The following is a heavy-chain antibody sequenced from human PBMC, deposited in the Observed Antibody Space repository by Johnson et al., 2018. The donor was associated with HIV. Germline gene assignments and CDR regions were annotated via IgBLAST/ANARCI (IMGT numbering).Heavy chain of an antibody. V-gene: IGHV3-33*08. D-gene: IGHD2-15*01. CDR2: IWYDGSNK. CDR1: GLTFSSYA. CDR3: ALGGSWYAFDI. Sequence: QVQLVESGGGLVKPGGSLRLSCAVSGLTFSSYAMSWVRQAPGKGLAWVAVIWYDGSNKYYADSVKGRFTISRANSKNTRYLQMNSRRAEDTAVYYCALGGSWYAFDIWGQGTMVTVSS. J-gene: IGHJ3*02.